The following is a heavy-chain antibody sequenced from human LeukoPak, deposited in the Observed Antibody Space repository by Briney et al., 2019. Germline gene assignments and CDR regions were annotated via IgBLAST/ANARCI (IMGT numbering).Heavy chain of an antibody. V-gene: IGHV1-18*01. Sequence: ASVKVSCKASGYTFTSNGISWVRQAPGQGLEWMGWISANNGNTNYAQKLQGRVTMTTDTSTSTAYMELSSLRSDDTAVYFCVREELKLRDHDYWGQGTLVTVSS. J-gene: IGHJ4*02. CDR3: VREELKLRDHDY. CDR1: GYTFTSNG. CDR2: ISANNGNT. D-gene: IGHD1-7*01.